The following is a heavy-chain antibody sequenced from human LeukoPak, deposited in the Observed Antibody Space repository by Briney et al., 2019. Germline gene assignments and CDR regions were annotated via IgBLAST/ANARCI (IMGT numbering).Heavy chain of an antibody. CDR3: ARQGQQLIKLKPNNWFDP. Sequence: SETLSLTCTVSGGSISSGDYYWSWIRQPPGKGLEWIGYIYYSGSTNYNPSLKSRVTISVDTSKNQFSLKLSSVTAADTAVYYCARQGQQLIKLKPNNWFDPWGQGTLVTVS. J-gene: IGHJ5*02. V-gene: IGHV4-30-4*01. CDR2: IYYSGST. CDR1: GGSISSGDYY. D-gene: IGHD6-13*01.